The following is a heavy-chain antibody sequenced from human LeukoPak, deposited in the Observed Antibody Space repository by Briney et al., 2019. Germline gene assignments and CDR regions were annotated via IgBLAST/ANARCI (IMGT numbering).Heavy chain of an antibody. CDR2: IYTGGST. V-gene: IGHV4-4*09. J-gene: IGHJ2*01. CDR3: ARGQYHLLYWYFDL. Sequence: PSETLSLTCAVSGGSFSSSFWTWIRQPPGKGLEWIGYIYTGGSTNYNPSLKSRVTMSVDTSKNQFSLKLSSVTAADTAVCYCARGQYHLLYWYFDLWGRGTLVTVSS. D-gene: IGHD2-2*01. CDR1: GGSFSSSF.